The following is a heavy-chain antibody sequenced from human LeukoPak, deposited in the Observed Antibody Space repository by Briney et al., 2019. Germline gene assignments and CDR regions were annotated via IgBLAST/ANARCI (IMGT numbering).Heavy chain of an antibody. J-gene: IGHJ6*03. Sequence: GASVKVSCKASGYTFITYYMHWVRQAPGQGLEWMGWINPNSGGTNYAQKFQGRVTMTRDTSISTAYMELSRLRSDDTAVYYCARVFGRETFWSGYYTPGYYYYYMDVWGKGTTVTVSS. CDR3: ARVFGRETFWSGYYTPGYYYYYMDV. CDR2: INPNSGGT. V-gene: IGHV1-2*02. D-gene: IGHD3-3*01. CDR1: GYTFITYY.